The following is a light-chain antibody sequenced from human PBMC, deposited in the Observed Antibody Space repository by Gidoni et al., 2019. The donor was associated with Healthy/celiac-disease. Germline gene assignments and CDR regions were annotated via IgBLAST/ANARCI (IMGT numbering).Light chain of an antibody. CDR1: QSVSSSY. CDR3: QQYGSSPPEWT. Sequence: EIVLTQSPGTLSLSPGERATLSCRASQSVSSSYLAWYQQKPGQAPRLLIYGASSRATGIPDRFIVSGSGTAFTLTLSRLEPEDFAVYYCQQYGSSPPEWTFGQGTKVEIK. J-gene: IGKJ1*01. V-gene: IGKV3-20*01. CDR2: GAS.